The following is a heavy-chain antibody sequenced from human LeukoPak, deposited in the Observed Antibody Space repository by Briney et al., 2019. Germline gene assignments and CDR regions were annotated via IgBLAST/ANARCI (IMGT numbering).Heavy chain of an antibody. Sequence: GGSLRLSCAASGFTFSSYWMHWVRQAPGKGLEWVAVISYDGSNKYYADSVKGRFTISRDNSKNTLYLQMNSLRAEDTAVYYCAREARVGYSYGAEYFDYWGQGTLVTVSS. CDR1: GFTFSSYW. CDR3: AREARVGYSYGAEYFDY. V-gene: IGHV3-30*03. J-gene: IGHJ4*02. CDR2: ISYDGSNK. D-gene: IGHD5-18*01.